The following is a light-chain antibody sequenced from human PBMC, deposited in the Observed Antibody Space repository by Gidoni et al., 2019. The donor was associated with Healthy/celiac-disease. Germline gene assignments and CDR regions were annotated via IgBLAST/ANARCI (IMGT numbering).Light chain of an antibody. CDR1: QSISSY. CDR3: QQSYSTPPKT. J-gene: IGKJ1*01. V-gene: IGKV1-39*01. CDR2: ASS. Sequence: DIQMTQSPSSLSASVGDRVTITCRASQSISSYLNWCQQKPGKDPKLLIHASSSLQSGVPSTFSGSGSGTEFTLTISSLQPEEFATYYCQQSYSTPPKTFGQXTKVEIK.